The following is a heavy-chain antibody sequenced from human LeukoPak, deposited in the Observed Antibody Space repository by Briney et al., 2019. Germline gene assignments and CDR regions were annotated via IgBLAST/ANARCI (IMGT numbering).Heavy chain of an antibody. CDR2: IKQDGSEK. V-gene: IGHV3-7*01. CDR3: ARDQTKWEPLRRRDYYYMDV. D-gene: IGHD1-26*01. CDR1: GFTFNSYW. J-gene: IGHJ6*03. Sequence: GGSLRLSYAASGFTFNSYWMSWVRQAPGKGLEWVAYIKQDGSEKYYVDSMKDQFTISRQNAKNSLNLQMNSLRAEDTAVYYCARDQTKWEPLRRRDYYYMDVWGKGTTVTVSS.